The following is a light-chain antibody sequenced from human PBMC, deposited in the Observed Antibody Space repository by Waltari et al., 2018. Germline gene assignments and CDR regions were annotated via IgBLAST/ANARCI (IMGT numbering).Light chain of an antibody. CDR3: TSYTSSITYV. V-gene: IGLV2-14*01. CDR2: EVN. CDR1: SRDVGGYNY. J-gene: IGLJ1*01. Sequence: QSALTQPASVSGSPGQSITIHCPVTSRDVGGYNYVSWYQQPPGKAPKLMIYEVNNRPSGVSDRFSGSKSGNTASLTISGLQAEDEADYYCTSYTSSITYVFGTGTKVTVL.